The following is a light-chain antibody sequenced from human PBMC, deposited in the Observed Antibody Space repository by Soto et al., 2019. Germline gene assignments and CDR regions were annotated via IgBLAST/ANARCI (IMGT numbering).Light chain of an antibody. CDR3: QQDYSYPLT. Sequence: DIQMTQSPSTLSASVGDRVTITCRASQSISSWLAWYQQKPGKAPKLLIYKASSLESGVPSRFSGSRSGTEFTLTIRSLQPDDFATDYCQQDYSYPLTFGGGTKVEIK. V-gene: IGKV1-5*03. J-gene: IGKJ4*01. CDR1: QSISSW. CDR2: KAS.